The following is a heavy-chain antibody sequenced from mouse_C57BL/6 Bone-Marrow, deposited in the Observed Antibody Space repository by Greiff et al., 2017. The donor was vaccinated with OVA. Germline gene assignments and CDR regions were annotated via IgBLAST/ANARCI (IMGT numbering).Heavy chain of an antibody. D-gene: IGHD1-1*01. Sequence: VQLQQSGPGLVQPSQSLSITRTAPFFSLTSYCVHWVRQPPGKGLEWLGVIWSGGSTDYNAAFISRLSISKDNSKSQVFFKMNSLQADDTAIYYYALGTHYGSSYYYAMDYWGQGTSVTVAS. CDR1: FFSLTSYC. J-gene: IGHJ4*01. CDR2: IWSGGST. CDR3: ALGTHYGSSYYYAMDY. V-gene: IGHV2-4*01.